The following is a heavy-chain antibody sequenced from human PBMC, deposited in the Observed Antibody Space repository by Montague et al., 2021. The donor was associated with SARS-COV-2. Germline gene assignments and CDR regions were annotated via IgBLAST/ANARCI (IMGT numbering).Heavy chain of an antibody. J-gene: IGHJ4*01. CDR1: RLPFNGYA. CDR2: ISHDESNH. CDR3: AREGYRSGSFYIDY. D-gene: IGHD1-26*01. V-gene: IGHV3-30*04. Sequence: SLRLSCAASRLPFNGYAMHWVRQAPGKGLEWLTFISHDESNHRYADSVKGRFTISRDNSKNTLYLQMDGLRPEDTAVYYCAREGYRSGSFYIDYWGQGTLVTVSS.